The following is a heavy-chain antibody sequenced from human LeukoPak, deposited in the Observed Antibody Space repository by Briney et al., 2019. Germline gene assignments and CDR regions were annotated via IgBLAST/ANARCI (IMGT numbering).Heavy chain of an antibody. CDR3: ARDRTTPYSSGWLDY. D-gene: IGHD6-19*01. Sequence: NPSETLSLTCAVSGGSISSYYWSWIRQPPGKGLEWIGYIYYSGSTNYNPSLKSRVTISVDTSKTQFSLKLTSVTAADAAVYYCARDRTTPYSSGWLDYWGQGSLVTVSS. CDR2: IYYSGST. J-gene: IGHJ4*02. V-gene: IGHV4-59*01. CDR1: GGSISSYY.